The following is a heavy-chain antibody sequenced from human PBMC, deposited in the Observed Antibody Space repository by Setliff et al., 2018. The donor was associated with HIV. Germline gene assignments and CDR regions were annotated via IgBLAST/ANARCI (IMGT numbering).Heavy chain of an antibody. D-gene: IGHD3-10*01. CDR1: GFTFSNYA. V-gene: IGHV3-30*04. CDR3: ARERRYHGSGSLFDN. J-gene: IGHJ4*02. CDR2: VSSDGTTK. Sequence: PGESLKISCAASGFTFSNYAMHWVRQAPGKGLEWAADVSSDGTTKYYADSVKGRFTISRDNSKNTLYLQMNNLRTEDTAVYFCARERRYHGSGSLFDNWGQGTLVTVSS.